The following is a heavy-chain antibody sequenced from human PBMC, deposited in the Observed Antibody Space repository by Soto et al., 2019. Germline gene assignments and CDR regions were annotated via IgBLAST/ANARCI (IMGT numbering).Heavy chain of an antibody. CDR1: GDSISSGGLS. CDR3: ARGRRSKTATAGTGWFDP. V-gene: IGHV4-30-2*06. CDR2: IYYPGLT. Sequence: QLQLQESGSGLLKPSHTLSLNCSVSGDSISSGGLSWNWLRQSPGRGLEWIGYIYYPGLTYYNPSLKSRVSMSLDTSENQVSLSLSSVTAADSAVYYCARGRRSKTATAGTGWFDPWGPGTLVTVAS. D-gene: IGHD6-13*01. J-gene: IGHJ5*02.